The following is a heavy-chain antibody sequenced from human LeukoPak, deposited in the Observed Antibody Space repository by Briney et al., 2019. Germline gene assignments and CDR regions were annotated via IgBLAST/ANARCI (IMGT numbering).Heavy chain of an antibody. D-gene: IGHD1-7*01. V-gene: IGHV3-23*01. J-gene: IGHJ3*02. CDR2: ISRSGDST. CDR1: EFTFRNYA. Sequence: GGPLKLSCAPSEFTFRNYAMTWVRQPPGKGLEGVSTISRSGDSTDYADSVKGRFTISRDNSKNTLYLQMNSLRAGDTAVYYCANRPGITGTKGAFDIWGQGTMVTVSS. CDR3: ANRPGITGTKGAFDI.